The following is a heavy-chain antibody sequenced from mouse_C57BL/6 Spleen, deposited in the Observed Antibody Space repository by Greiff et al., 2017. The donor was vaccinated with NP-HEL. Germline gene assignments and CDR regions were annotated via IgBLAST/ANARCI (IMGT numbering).Heavy chain of an antibody. CDR1: GYSITSGYY. J-gene: IGHJ2*01. CDR2: ISYDGSN. V-gene: IGHV3-6*01. Sequence: EVQRVESGPGLVKPSQSLSLTCSVTGYSITSGYYWNWIRQFPGNKLEWMGYISYDGSNNYNPSLKNRISITRDTSKNQFFLKLNSVTTEDTATYYCAIYGGYWGQGTTLTVSS. CDR3: AIYGGY. D-gene: IGHD1-1*01.